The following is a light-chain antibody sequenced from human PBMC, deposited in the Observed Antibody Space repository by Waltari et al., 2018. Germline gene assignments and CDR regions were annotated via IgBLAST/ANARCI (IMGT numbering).Light chain of an antibody. Sequence: SFELTQPPSVSVSPGQTATITRPGDVLPKQYVYWYQQKPGQAPVLLIYKDTERPSGIPERFSGSTSGTGTTVTLTIGGVQAEDEADYYCQSIDVDALTFGGGTKLTVL. CDR3: QSIDVDALT. J-gene: IGLJ2*01. CDR1: VLPKQY. V-gene: IGLV3-25*03. CDR2: KDT.